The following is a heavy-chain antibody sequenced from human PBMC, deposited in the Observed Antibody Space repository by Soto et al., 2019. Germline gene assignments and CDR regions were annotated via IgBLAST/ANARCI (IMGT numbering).Heavy chain of an antibody. D-gene: IGHD3-10*01. J-gene: IGHJ6*02. CDR1: GYTFTSYY. Sequence: VKVSCKASGYTFTSYYMHWVRQAPGQGLEWMGIINPSGGSTSYAQKFQGRVTMTRDTSTSTVYMELSSLRSEDTAVYYCARDQRRGSYYYYGMDVWGQGTTVTVSS. CDR3: ARDQRRGSYYYYGMDV. V-gene: IGHV1-46*01. CDR2: INPSGGST.